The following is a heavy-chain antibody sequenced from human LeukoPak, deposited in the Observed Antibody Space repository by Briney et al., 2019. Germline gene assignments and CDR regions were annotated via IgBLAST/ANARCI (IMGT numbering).Heavy chain of an antibody. Sequence: SETLSLTCTVSGGSISSGSYYWSWIQQPAGKGLEWIGRIYTSGSTNYNPSLKSRVTISVDTSKNQFSLKLSSVTAADTAVYYCAREMVVRFYYYYYMDVWGKGTTVTISS. CDR2: IYTSGST. J-gene: IGHJ6*03. CDR1: GGSISSGSYY. D-gene: IGHD2-8*01. V-gene: IGHV4-61*02. CDR3: AREMVVRFYYYYYMDV.